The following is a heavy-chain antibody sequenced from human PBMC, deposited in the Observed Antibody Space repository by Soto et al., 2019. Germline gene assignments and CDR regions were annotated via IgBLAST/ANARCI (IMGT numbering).Heavy chain of an antibody. J-gene: IGHJ6*02. CDR1: GGTFSSYA. V-gene: IGHV1-69*12. CDR3: ATFQEYSSPHGYYGMDV. Sequence: QVQLVQSGAEVKKPGSSVKVSCKASGGTFSSYAISWVRQAPGQGLEWMGGIIPIFGTANYAQKFQGRVTITADESTSTAYMELSSLRSEDTDVYYCATFQEYSSPHGYYGMDVWGQGTTVIVSS. CDR2: IIPIFGTA. D-gene: IGHD6-6*01.